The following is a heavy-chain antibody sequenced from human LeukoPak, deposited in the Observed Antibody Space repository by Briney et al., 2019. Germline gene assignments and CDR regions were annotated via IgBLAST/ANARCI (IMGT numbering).Heavy chain of an antibody. V-gene: IGHV3-48*01. J-gene: IGHJ5*02. CDR2: ISSSSSTI. D-gene: IGHD1-26*01. Sequence: GGSLRLSCAASGFTFSSYSMNWVRQAPGKGLEWVSYISSSSSTIYYADSVKGRFTISRDNAKNSLYLQMNSLRAEDTAVYYCARDREGFIPPPGWFDPWGQGTLVTVSS. CDR3: ARDREGFIPPPGWFDP. CDR1: GFTFSSYS.